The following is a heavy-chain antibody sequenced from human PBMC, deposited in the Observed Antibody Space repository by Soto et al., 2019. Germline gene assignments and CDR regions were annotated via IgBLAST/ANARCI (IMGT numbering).Heavy chain of an antibody. V-gene: IGHV3-23*01. CDR3: ARGGLDVSGTGAHYYGLDV. J-gene: IGHJ6*02. CDR1: EFTFRLYV. D-gene: IGHD3-10*01. CDR2: ISGSSART. Sequence: GGSLRPSCVGSEFTFRLYVFGWVLQAPGKGPEWVAFISGSSARTHYAHSVKGRSGTSRDNPKNTLYLQMHKLRPDDTAMYSCARGGLDVSGTGAHYYGLDVWGPGTPVTVSS.